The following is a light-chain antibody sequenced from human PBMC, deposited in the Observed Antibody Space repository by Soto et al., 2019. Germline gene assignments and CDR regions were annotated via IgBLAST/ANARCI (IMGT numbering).Light chain of an antibody. CDR1: SSDVGSYNL. V-gene: IGLV2-23*02. Sequence: QSALTQPASVSGSPGQSITISCTGTSSDVGSYNLVSWYQQHPGKAPKLMIYEVTKRPSGVSNRFSGSKSGNTASLTISGLQAEDEADYYCCSFGGSSTSYWVFGGGTKLTVL. CDR2: EVT. CDR3: CSFGGSSTSYWV. J-gene: IGLJ3*02.